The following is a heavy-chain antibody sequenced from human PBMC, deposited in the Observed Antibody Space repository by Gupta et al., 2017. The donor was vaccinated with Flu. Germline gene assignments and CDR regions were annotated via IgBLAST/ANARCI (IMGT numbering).Heavy chain of an antibody. D-gene: IGHD1-1*01. Sequence: GFTFSNFAMNWVRQAPGKGLEWVSTITDSGSTTFYADSVRGRFTMSRDNSKNTLYLRLSSLRVEDTAVYYWAKTDLPTGPYHWFDPLAREPWSPSPQ. CDR2: ITDSGSTT. V-gene: IGHV3-23*01. CDR3: AKTDLPTGPYHWFDP. J-gene: IGHJ5*02. CDR1: GFTFSNFA.